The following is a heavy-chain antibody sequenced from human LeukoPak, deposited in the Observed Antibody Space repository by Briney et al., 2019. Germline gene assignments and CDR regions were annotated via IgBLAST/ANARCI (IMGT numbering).Heavy chain of an antibody. CDR3: ARVGVLLWFGESYYFDY. CDR1: GFTFSNYW. CDR2: IKTDGSEK. D-gene: IGHD3-10*01. J-gene: IGHJ4*02. Sequence: GGSLRLSCEGSGFTFSNYWMSWVRQAPGKGLEWVANIKTDGSEKYYVDSVKGRFTISRDNAKNSLYLQMNSLRAEDTAVYYCARVGVLLWFGESYYFDYWGQGTLVTVSS. V-gene: IGHV3-7*01.